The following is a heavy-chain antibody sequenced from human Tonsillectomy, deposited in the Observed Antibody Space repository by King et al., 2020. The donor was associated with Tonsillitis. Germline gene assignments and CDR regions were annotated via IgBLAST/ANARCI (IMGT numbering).Heavy chain of an antibody. V-gene: IGHV4-38-2*01. CDR3: ARRAYDTSGYYYGSDNCFDP. J-gene: IGHJ5*02. CDR1: GYSIRNGYY. CDR2: SHHSGSA. Sequence: QLQESGPGLVKPSETLSLTCDVSGYSIRNGYYWGWIRQPPGKGLQWIGSSHHSGSAYYNPSLKSRVTISLDTSSNQFSLRLSSVTAADTAVYYCARRAYDTSGYYYGSDNCFDPWGQGTLVIVSS. D-gene: IGHD3-22*01.